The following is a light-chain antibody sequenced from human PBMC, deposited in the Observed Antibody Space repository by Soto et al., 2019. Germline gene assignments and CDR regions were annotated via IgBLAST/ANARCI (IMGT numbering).Light chain of an antibody. CDR3: QTWGTGPWV. V-gene: IGLV4-69*01. J-gene: IGLJ3*02. Sequence: QPVLTQSPSASASLGASVKLTCTLSSGHSTYAIAWHQQQPEKGPRYLMKLNSDGSHTKGDEIPDRFSGSSSGAARYLTISSLQSEDEADYYCQTWGTGPWVFGGGTKVTVL. CDR2: LNSDGSH. CDR1: SGHSTYA.